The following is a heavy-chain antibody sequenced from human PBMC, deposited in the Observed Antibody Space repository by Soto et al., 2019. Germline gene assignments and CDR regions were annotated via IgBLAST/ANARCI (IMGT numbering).Heavy chain of an antibody. J-gene: IGHJ4*02. V-gene: IGHV2-5*02. CDR3: AYRPVVLGSGWNFDF. CDR2: IHWDDEK. CDR1: GFSLNTRGGG. D-gene: IGHD6-19*01. Sequence: QITLKESGPTLVIPTQTLTLTCTFSGFSLNTRGGGVGWIRQPPGKALECVALIHWDDEKRYSPSPRNTLTITKDTSKNQVVLIMTNMDPVDTSPYYCAYRPVVLGSGWNFDFWGQGILVTVPS.